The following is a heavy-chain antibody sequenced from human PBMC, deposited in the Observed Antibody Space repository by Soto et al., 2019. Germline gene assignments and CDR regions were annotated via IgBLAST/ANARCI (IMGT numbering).Heavy chain of an antibody. CDR3: AKDARRGVFLEWLSNFDY. CDR1: GFTFSSYA. Sequence: EVQLLESGGGLVQPGGSLRLSCAASGFTFSSYAMSWVRQAPGKGLEWVSAIIGSGGSTYYADSVKGRFTISRDNSKNTLYLQMNSLRAEDTAVYYCAKDARRGVFLEWLSNFDYWGQGTLVTVSS. D-gene: IGHD3-3*01. CDR2: IIGSGGST. J-gene: IGHJ4*02. V-gene: IGHV3-23*01.